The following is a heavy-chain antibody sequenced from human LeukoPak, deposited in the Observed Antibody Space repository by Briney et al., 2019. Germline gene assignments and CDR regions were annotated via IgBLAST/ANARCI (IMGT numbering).Heavy chain of an antibody. Sequence: GGSLRLSCAASGFTFSSYAMHWVRQAPGKGLEWVAVISYDGSNKYYADSVKGRFTISRDNSKNTLYLQMNSPRAEDTAVYYCARDRGFDVVVPAALDYWGQGTLVTVSS. D-gene: IGHD2-2*01. CDR2: ISYDGSNK. V-gene: IGHV3-30-3*01. CDR3: ARDRGFDVVVPAALDY. CDR1: GFTFSSYA. J-gene: IGHJ4*02.